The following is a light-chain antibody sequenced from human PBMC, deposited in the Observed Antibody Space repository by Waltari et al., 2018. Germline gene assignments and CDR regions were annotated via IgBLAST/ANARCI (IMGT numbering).Light chain of an antibody. Sequence: QSVLTQPPSVSGAPGQRVTIPCTGSSPTIGSSYDFHWYQQLPGTAPKLLIYGNINRPSGVPDRFSGSKSGTSASLAITGLQAEDEAEYYCQSYDSSLSGVVFGGGTKLTVL. V-gene: IGLV1-40*01. CDR1: SPTIGSSYD. CDR3: QSYDSSLSGVV. J-gene: IGLJ2*01. CDR2: GNI.